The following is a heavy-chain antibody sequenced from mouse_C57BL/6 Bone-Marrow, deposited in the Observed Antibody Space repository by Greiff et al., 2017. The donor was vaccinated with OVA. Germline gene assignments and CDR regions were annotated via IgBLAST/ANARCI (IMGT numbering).Heavy chain of an antibody. Sequence: EVMLVESGGGLVKPGGSLKLSCAASGFTFSDYGMHWVRQAPEKGLEWVAYISSGSSTIYYADTVKGRFTISRDNAKNTLFLQMTSLRSEDTAMYYCARFMITSYYAMDYWGQGTSVTVSS. D-gene: IGHD2-4*01. CDR3: ARFMITSYYAMDY. V-gene: IGHV5-17*01. CDR1: GFTFSDYG. J-gene: IGHJ4*01. CDR2: ISSGSSTI.